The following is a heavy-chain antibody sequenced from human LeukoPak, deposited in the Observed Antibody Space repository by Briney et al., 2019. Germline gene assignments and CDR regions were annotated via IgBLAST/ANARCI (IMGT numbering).Heavy chain of an antibody. D-gene: IGHD2-21*01. Sequence: PGGSLRLSCAASGFSFNSIWMSWVRQAPGKGLEWVASINEDGSHGQDLDSVKGRFTISRDNAKNSLFLQVNSLRLEDTAVYYCGGEPRSMAYWGQGTLLTVSS. J-gene: IGHJ4*02. CDR1: GFSFNSIW. CDR3: GGEPRSMAY. V-gene: IGHV3-7*01. CDR2: INEDGSHG.